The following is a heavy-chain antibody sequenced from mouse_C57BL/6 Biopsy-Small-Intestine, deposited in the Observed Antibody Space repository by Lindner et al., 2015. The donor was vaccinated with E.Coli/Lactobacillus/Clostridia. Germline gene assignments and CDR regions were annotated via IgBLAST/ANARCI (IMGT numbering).Heavy chain of an antibody. J-gene: IGHJ2*01. D-gene: IGHD5-1*01. CDR1: GYSFTGYN. CDR2: INPYYVST. CDR3: ARGSNYFDY. Sequence: VQLQESGADLVKPGASVKISCKASGYSFTGYNMNWVKQSHGKSLEWIGNINPYYVSTTYNQKFKGKATLTVDKSSTTAYMQLNSVTSEDSAVYYCARGSNYFDYWGQGTTLTVSS. V-gene: IGHV1-39*01.